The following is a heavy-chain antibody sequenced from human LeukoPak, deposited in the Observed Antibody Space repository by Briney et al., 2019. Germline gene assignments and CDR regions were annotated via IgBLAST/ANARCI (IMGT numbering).Heavy chain of an antibody. CDR2: ISSSGSTI. CDR1: GFTFSSYE. CDR3: AELGITMIGGV. D-gene: IGHD3-10*02. V-gene: IGHV3-48*03. J-gene: IGHJ6*04. Sequence: PGGSLRFSGAASGFTFSSYEMNWVRQAPGKGREWVSYISSSGSTIYYADSVKGRFTISRDNAKTSLYLQMNSLRAEDTAVYYCAELGITMIGGVWGKGTTVTISS.